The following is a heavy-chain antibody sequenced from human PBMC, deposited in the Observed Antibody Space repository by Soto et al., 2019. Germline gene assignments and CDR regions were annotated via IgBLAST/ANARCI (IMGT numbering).Heavy chain of an antibody. D-gene: IGHD2-8*01. V-gene: IGHV3-23*01. Sequence: GGSLRLSCTASGFTFSSFFMNWVRQAPGKGPEWVSGIDTSGGVTKYADSVKGRFTISRDNSKNTLYLQMNSLRAEDTALYYCTKDKQWYGMDVWGQGSKVIVSS. CDR1: GFTFSSFF. J-gene: IGHJ6*02. CDR3: TKDKQWYGMDV. CDR2: IDTSGGVT.